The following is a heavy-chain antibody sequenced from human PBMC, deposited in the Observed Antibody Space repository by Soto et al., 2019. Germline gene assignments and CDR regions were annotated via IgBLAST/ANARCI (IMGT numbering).Heavy chain of an antibody. CDR1: GYTFTIYW. D-gene: IGHD4-17*01. J-gene: IGHJ4*02. CDR2: IYPSDSDT. V-gene: IGHV5-51*01. Sequence: PGESLKISCQVSGYTFTIYWIGWVRQMPGKGLEWMGIIYPSDSDTRYSPSFQGQVTISADQSINTPYLQWDSLKAPDTAIYYCARPANTVADHFDLWGQGTPVTVSS. CDR3: ARPANTVADHFDL.